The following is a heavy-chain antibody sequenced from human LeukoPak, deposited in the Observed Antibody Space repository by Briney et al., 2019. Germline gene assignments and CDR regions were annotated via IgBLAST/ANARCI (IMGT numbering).Heavy chain of an antibody. J-gene: IGHJ6*02. CDR2: IYYSGST. CDR1: GGSISSSSYY. CDR3: ARSADSGSYYYYYGMDV. V-gene: IGHV4-39*07. D-gene: IGHD1-26*01. Sequence: SETLSLTCTVSGGSISSSSYYWGWIRQPPGKGLEWIGSIYYSGSTYYNPSLKSRVTISVDTSKNQFSLKLSSVTAADTAVYYCARSADSGSYYYYYGMDVWGQGTTVTVSS.